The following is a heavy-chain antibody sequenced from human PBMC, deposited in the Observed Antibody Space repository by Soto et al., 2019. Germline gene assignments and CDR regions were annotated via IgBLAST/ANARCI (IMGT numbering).Heavy chain of an antibody. V-gene: IGHV3-11*01. Sequence: GGSLRLSCAASGFTFSDYYMSWIRQAPGKGLEWVSYISSSGSTIYYADSVKGRFTISRDNAKNSLYLQVNSLSAEDTAVFYCARGGPTYSYGSFDYWGQGTLVTVSS. CDR3: ARGGPTYSYGSFDY. CDR1: GFTFSDYY. D-gene: IGHD5-18*01. J-gene: IGHJ4*02. CDR2: ISSSGSTI.